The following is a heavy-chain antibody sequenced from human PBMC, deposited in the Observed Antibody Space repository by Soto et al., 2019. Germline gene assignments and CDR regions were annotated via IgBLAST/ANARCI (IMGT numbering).Heavy chain of an antibody. CDR1: GFTVSNNY. CDR3: ATQGGGGGY. D-gene: IGHD3-16*01. Sequence: EVQLVESGGGLIQPGGSLRLSCAVSGFTVSNNYMSWVRQAPGKGLEGVSVIYSGGYTAYGDSVKGRFTISRDNSKNTLTPQMKTRRARDAAVFFGATQGGGGGYWGQGTLVTVSS. V-gene: IGHV3-53*01. J-gene: IGHJ4*02. CDR2: IYSGGYT.